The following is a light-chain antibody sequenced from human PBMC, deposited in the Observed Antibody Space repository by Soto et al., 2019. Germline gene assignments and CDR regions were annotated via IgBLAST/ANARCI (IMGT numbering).Light chain of an antibody. V-gene: IGLV2-11*01. CDR1: TSDVGGYNH. J-gene: IGLJ3*02. CDR3: SSFSSSSTPVL. CDR2: DVN. Sequence: QSALTQPRSVSGSPGQSVTISCTGTTSDVGGYNHVSWYQQHPGKAPTLVIYDVNKRPSGVSIRFSGSKSGDTASLTISSLQAEDGADYFCSSFSSSSTPVLFGGGTKVTVL.